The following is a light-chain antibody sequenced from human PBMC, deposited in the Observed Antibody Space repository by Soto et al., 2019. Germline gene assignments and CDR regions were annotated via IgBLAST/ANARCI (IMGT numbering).Light chain of an antibody. V-gene: IGKV1-39*01. CDR3: QQSYTTPPEYT. CDR1: QSISTY. Sequence: DIPMTQSPSSLSASVGDRVTITCRASQSISTYLNWYQQKPGKAPNLLIYAASNLQSGVPSRFSGSGSGTDFTLTISSLQPEDFATYYCQQSYTTPPEYTFGQGTKLEIK. J-gene: IGKJ2*01. CDR2: AAS.